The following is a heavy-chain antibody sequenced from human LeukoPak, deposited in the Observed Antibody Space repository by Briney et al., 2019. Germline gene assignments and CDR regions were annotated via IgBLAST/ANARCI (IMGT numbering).Heavy chain of an antibody. CDR2: IYSGGST. CDR1: GFTVSSNY. D-gene: IGHD3-22*01. J-gene: IGHJ4*02. CDR3: ARDKGNYYDSSGFDY. V-gene: IGHV3-66*01. Sequence: GGSLRLSCAASGFTVSSNYMSWVRQAPGKGLEWVSVIYSGGSTYYADSVKGRFTIYRDNSKNTLYLQMNSLRAEDTAVYYCARDKGNYYDSSGFDYWGQGTLVTVSS.